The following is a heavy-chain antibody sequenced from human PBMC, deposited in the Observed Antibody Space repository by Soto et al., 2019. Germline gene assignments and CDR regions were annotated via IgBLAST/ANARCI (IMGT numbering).Heavy chain of an antibody. J-gene: IGHJ5*02. CDR2: INAGNGNT. V-gene: IGHV1-3*01. CDR1: GYTFTIYA. D-gene: IGHD3-22*01. CDR3: ARERFQTYYYDSSGYYYHWLDP. Sequence: VSVKVSCKASGYTFTIYAMHWVRQAPGQRLEWMGWINAGNGNTKYSQKFQGRVTITRDTSASTAYMELSSLRSEDTAVYYCARERFQTYYYDSSGYYYHWLDPWGQGTLVTVSS.